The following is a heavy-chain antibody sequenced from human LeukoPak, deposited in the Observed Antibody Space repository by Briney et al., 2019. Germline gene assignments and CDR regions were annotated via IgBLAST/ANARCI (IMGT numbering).Heavy chain of an antibody. J-gene: IGHJ4*02. V-gene: IGHV3-23*01. CDR2: ISGSGGST. CDR1: GFTFSSYA. CDR3: ARDSYGDANFDT. D-gene: IGHD4-17*01. Sequence: GGSLRLSCAASGFTFSSYAMSWVRQAPGKGLEWVSAISGSGGSTYYADSVKGRFTISRDISKNAVFLQMNSLRAEDTAVYYCARDSYGDANFDTWGQGTLVTVSS.